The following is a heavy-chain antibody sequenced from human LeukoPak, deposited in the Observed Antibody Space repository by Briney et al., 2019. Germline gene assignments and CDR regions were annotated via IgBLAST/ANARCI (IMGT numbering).Heavy chain of an antibody. D-gene: IGHD3-9*01. Sequence: GGSLRLSCAASGFTFSNYAMSWVRPAPGKGLEWVSALGGSGSSTYYADSVKGRFTTSRENSMNTLFLQMNSLRAEDTAIYYCARVLSLRYFDWVLYADCWGQGTLVTVSS. CDR1: GFTFSNYA. J-gene: IGHJ4*02. CDR3: ARVLSLRYFDWVLYADC. CDR2: LGGSGSST. V-gene: IGHV3-23*01.